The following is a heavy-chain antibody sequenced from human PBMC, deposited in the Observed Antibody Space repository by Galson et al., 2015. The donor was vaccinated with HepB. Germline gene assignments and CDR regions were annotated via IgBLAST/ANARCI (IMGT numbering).Heavy chain of an antibody. CDR1: GHTFTSYE. D-gene: IGHD3-10*01. J-gene: IGHJ6*02. Sequence: SGKVSCKASGHTFTSYEMHWVRQAPGQGLEWMGIINPSGGSTSYAQKLQGRVTMTRDTSTSTVYMELSSLRSEDTAVYYCALMVRDNYYGMDVWGQGTTVPVSS. V-gene: IGHV1-46*04. CDR2: INPSGGST. CDR3: ALMVRDNYYGMDV.